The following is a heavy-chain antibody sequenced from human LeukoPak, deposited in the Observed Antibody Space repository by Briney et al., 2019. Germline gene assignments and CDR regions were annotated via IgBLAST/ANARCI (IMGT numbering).Heavy chain of an antibody. CDR1: GFTFNSYA. CDR2: ISYDGSNK. V-gene: IGHV3-30-3*01. J-gene: IGHJ4*02. CDR3: ARELSATVSAFDY. Sequence: GGSLRLSCAGSGFTFNSYAMSWVRQAPGKGLEWVAVISYDGSNKYYADSVKGRFTISRDNSKNTLYLQMNSLRAEDTAVYYCARELSATVSAFDYWGQGTLVTVSS. D-gene: IGHD4-17*01.